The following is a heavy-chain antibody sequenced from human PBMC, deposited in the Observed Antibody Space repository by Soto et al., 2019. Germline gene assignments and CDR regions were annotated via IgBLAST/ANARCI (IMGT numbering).Heavy chain of an antibody. D-gene: IGHD6-6*01. V-gene: IGHV4-39*01. CDR2: IYYSGST. CDR1: GSSISSSTYD. J-gene: IGHJ5*02. Sequence: SETLSLTCTVPGSSISSSTYDWGWIRQPPGKGLEWIGSIYYSGSTYFSPSLKSRVTISVDTSKNQFSLKLSALTAADTAVYYCARYSTSSGWFDPWGQGTLVTV. CDR3: ARYSTSSGWFDP.